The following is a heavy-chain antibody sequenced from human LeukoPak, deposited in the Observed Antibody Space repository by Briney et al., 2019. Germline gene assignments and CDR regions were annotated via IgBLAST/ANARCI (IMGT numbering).Heavy chain of an antibody. D-gene: IGHD6-6*01. J-gene: IGHJ4*02. Sequence: SETLSLTCTASGGSISSYYWSWIRQPPGKGLEWIGYIYYSGSTNYNPSLKSRVTISVDTSKNQFSLKLSSVTAADTAVYYCARGSPYSSSFCFDYWGQGTLVTVSS. CDR1: GGSISSYY. V-gene: IGHV4-59*01. CDR2: IYYSGST. CDR3: ARGSPYSSSFCFDY.